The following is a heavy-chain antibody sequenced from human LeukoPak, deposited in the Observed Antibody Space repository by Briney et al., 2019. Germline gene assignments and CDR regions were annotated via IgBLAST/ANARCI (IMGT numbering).Heavy chain of an antibody. CDR3: ARIGCGGDCYSSGDY. CDR2: INAGNGNT. CDR1: GYTFTSYA. D-gene: IGHD2-21*02. J-gene: IGHJ4*02. Sequence: ASVKVSCKASGYTFTSYAMHWVRQAPGRRLEWMGWINAGNGNTKYSQKFQGRVTITRDTSASTAYMELSSLRSEDTAVYYCARIGCGGDCYSSGDYWGQGTLVTVSS. V-gene: IGHV1-3*01.